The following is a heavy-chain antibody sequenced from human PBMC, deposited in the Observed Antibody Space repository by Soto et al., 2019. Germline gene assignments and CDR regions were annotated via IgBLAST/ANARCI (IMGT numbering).Heavy chain of an antibody. V-gene: IGHV4-59*01. CDR3: ARLVAGRLDY. CDR2: ISYSGSA. Sequence: SETLSLTCIVSGGSISSYYWSWIRQPPGKGLECIGYISYSGSANSDPSLKSRVTISIDTSKNQFALKLSSVTAADTAMYYCARLVAGRLDYWGQGTLVTVSS. D-gene: IGHD6-19*01. CDR1: GGSISSYY. J-gene: IGHJ4*02.